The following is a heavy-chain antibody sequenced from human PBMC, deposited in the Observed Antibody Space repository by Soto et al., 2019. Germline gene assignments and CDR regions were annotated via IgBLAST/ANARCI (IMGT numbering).Heavy chain of an antibody. V-gene: IGHV4-59*01. D-gene: IGHD1-26*01. CDR1: GGSISSYY. J-gene: IGHJ4*02. CDR2: IYYSGCT. Sequence: SETLSLTCTVSGGSISSYYWSWIRQPPGKGLEWIGYIYYSGCTNYNPSLKSRVTISVDTSKNQFSLKLSSVTAADTAVYYCAGAWENFDYWGQGTLVTVSS. CDR3: AGAWENFDY.